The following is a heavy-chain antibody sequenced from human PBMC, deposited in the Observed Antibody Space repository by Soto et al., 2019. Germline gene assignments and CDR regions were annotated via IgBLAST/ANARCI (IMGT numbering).Heavy chain of an antibody. CDR1: GYSISIGNY. CDR2: IYQSGST. D-gene: IGHD1-26*01. Sequence: SETLSLTCPVSGYSISIGNYWGWIRQPPGKRLEWIGSIYQSGSTYYNPSLRSRATISVDTSKNQFSLKLSSVTAADTAVYYCARVLGAPLYYFDYWGQGILVTPSS. V-gene: IGHV4-38-2*02. CDR3: ARVLGAPLYYFDY. J-gene: IGHJ4*02.